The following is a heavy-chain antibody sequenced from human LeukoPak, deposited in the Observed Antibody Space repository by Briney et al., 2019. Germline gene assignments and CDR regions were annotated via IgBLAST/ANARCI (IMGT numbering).Heavy chain of an antibody. Sequence: GGSLRLSCAASGFTFSDYYMSWIRQAPGKGLEWVSYISSRASTIYYADSVKGRFTISRDNAKNSLYLQMNSLGAEDTAVYYCARVNGYSYGYYYYYYMDVWGKGTTVTISS. CDR1: GFTFSDYY. D-gene: IGHD5-18*01. CDR3: ARVNGYSYGYYYYYYMDV. J-gene: IGHJ6*03. V-gene: IGHV3-11*04. CDR2: ISSRASTI.